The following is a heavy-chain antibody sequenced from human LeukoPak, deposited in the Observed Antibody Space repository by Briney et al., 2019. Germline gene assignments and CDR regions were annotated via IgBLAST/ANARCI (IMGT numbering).Heavy chain of an antibody. J-gene: IGHJ3*02. V-gene: IGHV4-4*07. CDR3: AREVTMIVVAKGDAFDI. Sequence: SETLSLTCTVSGGSIISYYWNWIRQPAGKGLEWIGHIYTSGSTNYNPSLKSRVTISVDTSKNQFSLKLSSVTAADTAVYYCAREVTMIVVAKGDAFDIWGQGTMVTVSS. CDR1: GGSIISYY. CDR2: IYTSGST. D-gene: IGHD3-22*01.